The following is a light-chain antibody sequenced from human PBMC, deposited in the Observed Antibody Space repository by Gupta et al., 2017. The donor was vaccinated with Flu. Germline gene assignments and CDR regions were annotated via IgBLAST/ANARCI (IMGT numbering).Light chain of an antibody. CDR3: AAWDDSLSGRV. J-gene: IGLJ3*02. Sequence: QSVLTQPPSASGTPGQRVTLSCPGSSSNIGSNYVYWYQQLPGTAPKLLNYRNNQRPSGVPDRFSGSKSGTSASLAISGPRSEDEADYYCAAWDDSLSGRVFGGGTKLTGL. V-gene: IGLV1-47*01. CDR2: RNN. CDR1: SSNIGSNY.